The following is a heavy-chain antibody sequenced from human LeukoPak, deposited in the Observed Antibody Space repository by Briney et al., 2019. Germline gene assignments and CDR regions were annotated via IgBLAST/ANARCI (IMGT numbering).Heavy chain of an antibody. CDR1: GFTFINYW. Sequence: GGSLRLSCAASGFTFINYWMSWVRQAPGKGLEWVANIKQDGSEKYYVDSVKDRFTISRDNAKNSLYLQMDSLRAEDTAVYYCARDRGSYYDYWGQGTLVTVSS. CDR2: IKQDGSEK. CDR3: ARDRGSYYDY. V-gene: IGHV3-7*03. J-gene: IGHJ4*02. D-gene: IGHD3-16*01.